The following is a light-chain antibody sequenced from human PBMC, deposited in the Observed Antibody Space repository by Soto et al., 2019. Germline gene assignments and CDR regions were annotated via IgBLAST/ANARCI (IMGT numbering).Light chain of an antibody. CDR3: QQANSFPLT. CDR2: EAS. Sequence: DTQMTQSPSSVSASVGDRVTITCRASQGVNACLAWYQKKPGKAPELLIYEASTLHSGVPSRFSGSGSGTDFTLTISSLQPEDFATYYCQQANSFPLTFGGGTKVEVK. V-gene: IGKV1-12*01. CDR1: QGVNAC. J-gene: IGKJ4*01.